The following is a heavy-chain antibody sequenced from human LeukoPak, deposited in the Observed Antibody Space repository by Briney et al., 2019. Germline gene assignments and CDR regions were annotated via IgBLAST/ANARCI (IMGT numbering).Heavy chain of an antibody. CDR2: IKQDGSEK. CDR1: GFTVSSNY. J-gene: IGHJ4*02. CDR3: ARDLPDYYGSGSVDY. Sequence: GGSLRLSCAASGFTVSSNYMSWVRQAPGKGLEWVANIKQDGSEKYYVDSVKGRFTISRDNAKNSLYLQMNSLRAEDTAVYYCARDLPDYYGSGSVDYWGQGTLVTVSS. V-gene: IGHV3-7*01. D-gene: IGHD3-10*01.